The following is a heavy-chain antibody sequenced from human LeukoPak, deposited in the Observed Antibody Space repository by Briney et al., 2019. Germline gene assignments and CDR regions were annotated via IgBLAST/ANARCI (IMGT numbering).Heavy chain of an antibody. V-gene: IGHV3-30*02. CDR2: IRNDGSNK. J-gene: IGHJ5*02. CDR1: GFTFSSYG. CDR3: ARDGNYFDTTPNWFDT. Sequence: PGGSLRLSCAASGFTFSSYGMHWVRQAPGKGLEWVAFIRNDGSNKYYADSVKGRFTISRDNSKNTLYLQMNSLRADDTAVYYCARDGNYFDTTPNWFDTWGQGTLVTVSS. D-gene: IGHD3-22*01.